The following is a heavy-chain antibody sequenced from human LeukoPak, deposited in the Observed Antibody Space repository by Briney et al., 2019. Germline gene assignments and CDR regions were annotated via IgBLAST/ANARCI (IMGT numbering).Heavy chain of an antibody. J-gene: IGHJ4*02. CDR3: ARDAYYDFWSGYPRYFDY. Sequence: GGSLRLSCAASGFSFSSYSMNWVRQAPGKGLEWISYITSTSSTTYYADSVKGRFTISRDNAKNSLYLQMNSLRAEDTAVYYCARDAYYDFWSGYPRYFDYWGQGTLVTVSS. CDR1: GFSFSSYS. CDR2: ITSTSSTT. V-gene: IGHV3-48*01. D-gene: IGHD3-3*01.